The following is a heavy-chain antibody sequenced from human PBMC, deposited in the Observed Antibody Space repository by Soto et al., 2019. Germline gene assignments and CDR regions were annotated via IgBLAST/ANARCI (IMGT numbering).Heavy chain of an antibody. CDR2: IYYSGGT. J-gene: IGHJ2*01. V-gene: IGHV4-31*03. D-gene: IGHD1-7*01. CDR3: ARDGLLTGTTGGYFDL. CDR1: GDSLSSGGHY. Sequence: QVQLQESGTGLVQPSQTLSLTCTVSGDSLSSGGHYWSWIRQHPGKGLEWLADIYYSGGTFYNPSLRGRLTISLDTSNNQFSPRLTSVTVADTAVYYCARDGLLTGTTGGYFDLWGRGTLVTVSS.